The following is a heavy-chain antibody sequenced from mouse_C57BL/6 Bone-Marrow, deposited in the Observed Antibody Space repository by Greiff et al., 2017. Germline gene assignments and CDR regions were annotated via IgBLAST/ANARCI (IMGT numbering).Heavy chain of an antibody. D-gene: IGHD2-4*01. CDR1: GYTFTSYW. J-gene: IGHJ2*01. V-gene: IGHV1-59*01. CDR2: IDPSDSYT. Sequence: QVQLQQPGAELVRPGTSVKLSCKASGYTFTSYWMHWVKQRPGQGLEWIGVIDPSDSYTNYHQKFKGKATLTVDTSSSTAYMQLSSLTSEDSAVYYCARVIYYDYDEDFDYWGQGTTLTVSS. CDR3: ARVIYYDYDEDFDY.